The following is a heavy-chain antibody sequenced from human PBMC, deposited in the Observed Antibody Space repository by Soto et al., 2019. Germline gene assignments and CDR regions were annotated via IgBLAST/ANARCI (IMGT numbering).Heavy chain of an antibody. CDR3: AKGLSSWGTDKKNWFDP. J-gene: IGHJ5*02. CDR2: ISHTGVNT. D-gene: IGHD6-13*01. V-gene: IGHV3-23*01. CDR1: GFTFSSYR. Sequence: GGSLRLSCAASGFTFSSYRMSWVRQAPGKGLEWVSFISHTGVNTDYADSVKGRFTISRDNSKNTLYLQMNSLRADDTAVYYCAKGLSSWGTDKKNWFDPWGQGTLVTVSS.